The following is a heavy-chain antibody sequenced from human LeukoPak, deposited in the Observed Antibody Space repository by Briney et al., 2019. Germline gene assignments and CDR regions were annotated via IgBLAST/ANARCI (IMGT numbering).Heavy chain of an antibody. CDR3: ARGTTAYCGGDCLYY. CDR1: GYTFTGYY. Sequence: ASVKVSCKASGYTFTGYYMHWVRQAPGQGLEWMGWINPNSGGTNYAQKFQGRVTMTRDTSISTAYMELSRLRSDDTAVYYCARGTTAYCGGDCLYYWGQGTLVTVSS. CDR2: INPNSGGT. V-gene: IGHV1-2*02. D-gene: IGHD2-21*01. J-gene: IGHJ4*02.